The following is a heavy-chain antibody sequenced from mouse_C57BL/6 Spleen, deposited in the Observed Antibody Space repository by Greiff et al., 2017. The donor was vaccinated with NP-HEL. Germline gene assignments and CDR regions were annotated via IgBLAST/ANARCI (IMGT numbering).Heavy chain of an antibody. D-gene: IGHD1-1*01. CDR1: GYTFTSYW. Sequence: QVQLQQPGAELVKPGASVKLSCKASGYTFTSYWMQWVKQRPGQGLEWIGEIDPSDSYTNYNQKFKGKATLTVATSSSTAYMQLSSLTSEDSAVYYCASYYGSTGLAYWGQGTLVTVSA. J-gene: IGHJ3*01. CDR3: ASYYGSTGLAY. CDR2: IDPSDSYT. V-gene: IGHV1-50*01.